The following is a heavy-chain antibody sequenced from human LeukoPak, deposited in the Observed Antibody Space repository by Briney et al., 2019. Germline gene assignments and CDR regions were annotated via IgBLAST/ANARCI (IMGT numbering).Heavy chain of an antibody. CDR2: ISTTSTYI. CDR1: GFTFSSYS. J-gene: IGHJ6*03. CDR3: ARVGTYDTPDSHYRYMDV. D-gene: IGHD3-16*01. V-gene: IGHV3-21*01. Sequence: GGSLRLSCAASGFTFSSYSMNWVRQAPGKGLEWVSSISTTSTYIKYADSVKGRFTISRDNAGNSLYLQLNSLRAEDTAVYYCARVGTYDTPDSHYRYMDVWGKGTTVTVSS.